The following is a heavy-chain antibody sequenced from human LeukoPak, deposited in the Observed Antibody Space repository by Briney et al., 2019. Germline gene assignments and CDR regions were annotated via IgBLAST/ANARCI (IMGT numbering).Heavy chain of an antibody. D-gene: IGHD1-1*01. CDR1: GFTFSTYA. CDR2: LSGSGGST. V-gene: IGHV3-23*01. Sequence: PGGSLRLSCAASGFTFSTYAMSWVRQAPGKGLEWVSALSGSGGSTCYADSVKGRFTISGDNSKNTLYLQMNSLRAEDTAVYYCAKERTSEGYFDYWGQGTLVTVSS. CDR3: AKERTSEGYFDY. J-gene: IGHJ4*02.